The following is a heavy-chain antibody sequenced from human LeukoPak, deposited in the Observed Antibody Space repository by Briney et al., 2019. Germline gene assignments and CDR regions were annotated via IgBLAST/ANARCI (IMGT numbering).Heavy chain of an antibody. V-gene: IGHV4-34*01. CDR1: GGSFSGYY. CDR3: AGVIAAAGIVGIDY. CDR2: INHSGST. D-gene: IGHD6-13*01. Sequence: PSETLSLTCAVYGGSFSGYYWSWIRQPPGKGLEWIGEINHSGSTNYNPSLKSRVTTSVDTSKNQFSLKLSSVTAADTAVYYCAGVIAAAGIVGIDYWGQGTLVTVSS. J-gene: IGHJ4*02.